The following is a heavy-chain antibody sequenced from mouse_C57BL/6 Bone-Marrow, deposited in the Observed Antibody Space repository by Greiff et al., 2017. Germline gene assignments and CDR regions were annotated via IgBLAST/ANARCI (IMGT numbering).Heavy chain of an antibody. Sequence: EVKLQESGGGLVKPGGSLKLSCAASGFTFSDYGMHWVRQAPEKGLEWVAYISSCSSTIYYADTVKGRFTISRDNAKNTLFLQMTSLRSEDTAMYYCARLFTTVVADYFDYWGQGTTLTVSS. D-gene: IGHD1-1*01. CDR2: ISSCSSTI. CDR3: ARLFTTVVADYFDY. J-gene: IGHJ2*01. CDR1: GFTFSDYG. V-gene: IGHV5-17*01.